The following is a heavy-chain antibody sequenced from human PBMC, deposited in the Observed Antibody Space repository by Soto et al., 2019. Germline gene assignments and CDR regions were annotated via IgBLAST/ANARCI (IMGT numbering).Heavy chain of an antibody. J-gene: IGHJ6*03. Sequence: EVQLAESGGGLAQPGGSLRLSCAASGFTLSGYAMDWVRQAPGKGLEYVSGISSNGVGTYYANSVQGRFTISRDNSKNTVYLQMGILRPEGMAVYYCARRARPDFYYMDVWGKETTVIVSS. CDR3: ARRARPDFYYMDV. CDR1: GFTLSGYA. D-gene: IGHD6-6*01. V-gene: IGHV3-64*01. CDR2: ISSNGVGT.